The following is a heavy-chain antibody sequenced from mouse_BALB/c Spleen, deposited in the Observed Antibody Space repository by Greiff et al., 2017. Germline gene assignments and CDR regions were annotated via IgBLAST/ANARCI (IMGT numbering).Heavy chain of an antibody. D-gene: IGHD2-2*01. CDR1: GYTFTDYA. V-gene: IGHV1S137*01. CDR3: ARGYYGYDPYAMDY. Sequence: QVQLPQSGAELVRPGVSVKISCKGSGYTFTDYAMHWVKQSHAKSLEWIGVISTYYGDASYNQKFKGKATMTVDKSSSTAYMELARLTSEDSAIYYCARGYYGYDPYAMDYWGQGTSVTVSS. CDR2: ISTYYGDA. J-gene: IGHJ4*01.